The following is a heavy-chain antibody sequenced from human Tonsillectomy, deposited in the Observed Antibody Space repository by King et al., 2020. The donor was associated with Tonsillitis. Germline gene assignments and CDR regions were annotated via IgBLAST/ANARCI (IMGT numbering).Heavy chain of an antibody. CDR3: AEDGGGYSYGRDFDY. Sequence: VQLVESGGGLVQPGGSLRLSCAASGFTFSSYAMSWVRQAPGKGLEWVSAISGSGGSTYYADSVKGRFTISRDTSKNTLYLQMNSLRAEDTAVYYCAEDGGGYSYGRDFDYWGQGTLVTVAS. CDR2: ISGSGGST. D-gene: IGHD5-18*01. J-gene: IGHJ4*02. V-gene: IGHV3-23*04. CDR1: GFTFSSYA.